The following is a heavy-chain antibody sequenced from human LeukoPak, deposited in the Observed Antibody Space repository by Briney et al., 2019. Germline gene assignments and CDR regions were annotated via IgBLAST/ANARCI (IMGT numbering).Heavy chain of an antibody. CDR3: ARDCSGGSCLRGFDP. J-gene: IGHJ5*02. Sequence: AVKVSCKASGGTFSSYAISWVRQAPGQGLEWMGGIIPIFGTANYAQKFQGRVTITADESTSTAYMELSSLRSEDTAVYYCARDCSGGSCLRGFDPWGQGTLVTVSS. CDR2: IIPIFGTA. D-gene: IGHD2-15*01. CDR1: GGTFSSYA. V-gene: IGHV1-69*01.